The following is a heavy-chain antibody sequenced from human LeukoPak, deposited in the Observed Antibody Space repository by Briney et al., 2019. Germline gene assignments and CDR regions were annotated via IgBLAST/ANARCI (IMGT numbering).Heavy chain of an antibody. CDR2: INTNTGNP. Sequence: SVKVSXXASGYTFTSYAMNWVRQAPGQGLEWMGWINTNTGNPTYAQGFTGRFVFSLDTSVSTAYLQISSLKAEDTAVYYCARDQRARTLPYGDYVVLYLWGQGTLVTVSS. V-gene: IGHV7-4-1*02. CDR3: ARDQRARTLPYGDYVVLYL. J-gene: IGHJ4*02. D-gene: IGHD4-17*01. CDR1: GYTFTSYA.